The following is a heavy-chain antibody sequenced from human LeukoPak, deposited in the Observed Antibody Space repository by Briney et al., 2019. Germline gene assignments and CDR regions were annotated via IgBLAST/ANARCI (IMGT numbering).Heavy chain of an antibody. CDR2: INHSGST. D-gene: IGHD2-2*01. J-gene: IGHJ4*02. CDR1: GGSFSGYY. CDR3: ARGRKGYQLLPFDY. V-gene: IGHV4-34*01. Sequence: SETLSLTCAVYGGSFSGYYWSWIRQPPGKGLEWIGEINHSGSTNYNPSLKSRVTISVDTSKNQLSLKLSSVTAADTAVYYCARGRKGYQLLPFDYWGQGTLVTVSS.